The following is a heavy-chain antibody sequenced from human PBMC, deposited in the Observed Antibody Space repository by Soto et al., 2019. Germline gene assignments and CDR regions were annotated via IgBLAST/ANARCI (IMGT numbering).Heavy chain of an antibody. V-gene: IGHV4-59*04. D-gene: IGHD1-1*01. CDR2: ISYSGTT. Sequence: SETLSLTCTVSGGSISSYYWSWIRHPPGKGLEWIGYISYSGTTYYNPSLKSRVTMSIDTSKNQFSLDLSSVTAVDTAVYYCAKNTGGTRGPYFDYWGQGTPVTVSS. J-gene: IGHJ4*02. CDR3: AKNTGGTRGPYFDY. CDR1: GGSISSYY.